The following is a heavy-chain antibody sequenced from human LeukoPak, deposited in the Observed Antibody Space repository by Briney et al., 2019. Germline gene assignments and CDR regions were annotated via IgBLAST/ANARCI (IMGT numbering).Heavy chain of an antibody. CDR3: GYSGYGSVQASYYMDV. CDR2: IRYDGRNK. V-gene: IGHV3-30*02. J-gene: IGHJ6*03. CDR1: GFTFSSYG. Sequence: PGGSLRLSCAASGFTFSSYGMHWVRQAPGKGLEWVAFIRYDGRNKYYADSVKGRFTISRDNSKNTLYLQMNSLRAEDTAVYYCGYSGYGSVQASYYMDVWGKGTTVTISS. D-gene: IGHD5-12*01.